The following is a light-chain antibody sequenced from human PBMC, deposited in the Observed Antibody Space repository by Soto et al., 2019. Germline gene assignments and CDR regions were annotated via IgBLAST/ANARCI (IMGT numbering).Light chain of an antibody. Sequence: EIVLTQSPGTLSLSPGERATLSCRASQSVSSSYLAWYQQKPGQAPRLLIYGASNRATGIPDRFSGSGSGTDFTLTISRLEPEDFAVYYCQQYGSSPRTFGQGTRLETK. CDR3: QQYGSSPRT. CDR2: GAS. J-gene: IGKJ5*01. CDR1: QSVSSSY. V-gene: IGKV3-20*01.